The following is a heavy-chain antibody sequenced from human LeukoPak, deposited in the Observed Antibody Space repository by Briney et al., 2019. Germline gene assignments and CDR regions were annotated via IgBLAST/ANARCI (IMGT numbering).Heavy chain of an antibody. Sequence: PSETLSLTCTLSGGSISRYYWAWIRQPPGKGLEWIGNIYFSGSTNYNPSLKSRVTISVDAPKKQFSLRLSSVTAADTAVYYCARAGYSSGWSPGGYYYYYYMDVWGKGATVTNSS. CDR3: ARAGYSSGWSPGGYYYYYYMDV. V-gene: IGHV4-59*01. D-gene: IGHD6-19*01. J-gene: IGHJ6*03. CDR2: IYFSGST. CDR1: GGSISRYY.